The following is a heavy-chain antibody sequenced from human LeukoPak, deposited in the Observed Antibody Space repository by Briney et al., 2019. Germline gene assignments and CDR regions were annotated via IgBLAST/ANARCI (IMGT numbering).Heavy chain of an antibody. D-gene: IGHD3-22*01. CDR2: ISSSSSYT. CDR3: ARGGVDSSGYRFDY. Sequence: GGSLRLSCAASGFTFSDYYMSWIRQAPGKGLEWVSYISSSSSYTNYADSVKGRFTISRDNAKSSLYLQMNSLRAEDTAVYYCARGGVDSSGYRFDYWGQGTLVTVSS. CDR1: GFTFSDYY. V-gene: IGHV3-11*05. J-gene: IGHJ4*02.